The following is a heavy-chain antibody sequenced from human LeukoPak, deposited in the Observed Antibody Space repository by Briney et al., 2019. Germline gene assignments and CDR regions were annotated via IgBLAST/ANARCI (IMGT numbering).Heavy chain of an antibody. CDR1: GFNFANHA. CDR2: ISGGGDIT. D-gene: IGHD2-21*02. V-gene: IGHV3-23*01. Sequence: GGSLRLSCAASGFNFANHAMSWVRQTAGKGLEWVSAISGGGDITYYADFVKGRFTISRDNSKDTLFLQMHSLRPGDTAVYYCVREDTPATANYWGQGTLVTISS. J-gene: IGHJ4*02. CDR3: VREDTPATANY.